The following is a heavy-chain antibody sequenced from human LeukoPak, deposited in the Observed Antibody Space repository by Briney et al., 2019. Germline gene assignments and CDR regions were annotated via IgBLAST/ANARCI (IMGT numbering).Heavy chain of an antibody. V-gene: IGHV3-43*02. CDR1: GFTFASYD. D-gene: IGHD1-26*01. Sequence: GGSLRLSCAASGFTFASYDMHWVRQAPGKGLEYVSLIYGDGGTTHYADSVKGRFSIYRDNRKNSLYLQMNSLRTDDAAFYYCAQDWWGSYLSWGRGTLVTVSS. CDR3: AQDWWGSYLS. CDR2: IYGDGGTT. J-gene: IGHJ4*02.